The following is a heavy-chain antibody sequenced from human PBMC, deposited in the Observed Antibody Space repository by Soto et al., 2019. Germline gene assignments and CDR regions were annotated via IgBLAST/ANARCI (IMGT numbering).Heavy chain of an antibody. CDR2: ISAYNGNT. J-gene: IGHJ4*02. CDR3: ERVPRIAAAPPEFDY. Sequence: ASVKVSCKASGYTFTSYGISWVRQAPGQGLEWMGWISAYNGNTNYAQKLQGRVTMTTDTSTSTAYMELRSLRSDDTAVYYCERVPRIAAAPPEFDYWGQGTLVTVSS. V-gene: IGHV1-18*01. D-gene: IGHD6-13*01. CDR1: GYTFTSYG.